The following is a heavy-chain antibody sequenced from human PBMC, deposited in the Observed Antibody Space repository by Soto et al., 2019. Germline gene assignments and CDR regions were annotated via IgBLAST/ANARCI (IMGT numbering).Heavy chain of an antibody. D-gene: IGHD6-6*01. CDR3: AKEIRGIAARRYFDY. J-gene: IGHJ4*02. V-gene: IGHV3-23*01. Sequence: EVQLLESGGGLVQPGGSLRLSCAASGFTFSSYAMSWVRQAPGKGLEWASAISGSGGSTYYADSVKGRFTISRDNSKNTLHRQMNSLRAEDTALYYCAKEIRGIAARRYFDYWCQGPLVTVSS. CDR1: GFTFSSYA. CDR2: ISGSGGST.